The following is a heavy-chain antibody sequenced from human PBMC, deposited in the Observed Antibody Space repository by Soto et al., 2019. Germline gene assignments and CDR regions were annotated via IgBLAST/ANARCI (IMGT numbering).Heavy chain of an antibody. Sequence: SETLSLTCTVSGISVSTSDYYWGWVRQPPGKGLDWIGNIYYSGSTFYNPSLRSRVTLSVDTSKNQFSLRLNSVTVADAAVYFCAGFVVPASRNSDFDYWGQGTLVTVSS. V-gene: IGHV4-39*01. D-gene: IGHD2-15*01. CDR3: AGFVVPASRNSDFDY. J-gene: IGHJ4*02. CDR1: GISVSTSDYY. CDR2: IYYSGST.